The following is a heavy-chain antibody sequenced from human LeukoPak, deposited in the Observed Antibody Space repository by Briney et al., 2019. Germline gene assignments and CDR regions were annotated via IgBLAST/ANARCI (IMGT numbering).Heavy chain of an antibody. J-gene: IGHJ4*02. CDR1: GFTFSTYW. Sequence: PGGSLRLSCAASGFTFSTYWMHWVRQGPGKGLVWVSRITFDGRSTNYADSVKGRFTISRDHAKNTLYLQMNSLRAEDTAIYYCARAASNWAIDYWGQGNLVTVSS. CDR2: ITFDGRST. V-gene: IGHV3-74*01. D-gene: IGHD2/OR15-2a*01. CDR3: ARAASNWAIDY.